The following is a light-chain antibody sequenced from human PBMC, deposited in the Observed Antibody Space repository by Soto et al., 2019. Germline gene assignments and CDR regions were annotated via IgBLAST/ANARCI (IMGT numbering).Light chain of an antibody. V-gene: IGKV1-5*03. Sequence: DIQMTQSPSTLSASVGDTVTITCRASQSIGVWLAWYQQKPGTAPKLLIYKTSTLDSGVPLRFSGSGSGTEFTLTISSLQPDDFATYYCQQYINYFRTFGQGTKVEIK. CDR3: QQYINYFRT. J-gene: IGKJ1*01. CDR1: QSIGVW. CDR2: KTS.